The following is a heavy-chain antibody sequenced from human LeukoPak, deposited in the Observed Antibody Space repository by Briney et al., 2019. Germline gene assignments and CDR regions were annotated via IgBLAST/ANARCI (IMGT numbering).Heavy chain of an antibody. J-gene: IGHJ6*03. CDR1: GGDISRYY. CDR3: ARTLLGYCSSTSCLSGYYYYMDV. D-gene: IGHD2-2*01. Sequence: SETLSLTCTVPGGDISRYYWRWIRQPAGKGLEWIWRIYTSGSTNYNPSLKSRVNMSVDTSRNKFSLKLGSVTAADTAVDYCARTLLGYCSSTSCLSGYYYYMDVWGKGTTVTISS. CDR2: IYTSGST. V-gene: IGHV4-4*07.